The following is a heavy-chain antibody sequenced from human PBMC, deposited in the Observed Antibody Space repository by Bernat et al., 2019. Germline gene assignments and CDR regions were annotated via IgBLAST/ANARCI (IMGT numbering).Heavy chain of an antibody. CDR2: INSDGSTT. CDR1: GFTLSSYW. Sequence: EVQLEESGGGLVQPGGSLRLSCAASGFTLSSYWMHWVRQAPGKGLVWVSRINSDGSTTSYADSVKGRFTISRDNAKKTLYLQMNSLRAEDTAVYYCARGNGWAFDYWGQGTLVTVSS. D-gene: IGHD6-19*01. CDR3: ARGNGWAFDY. J-gene: IGHJ4*02. V-gene: IGHV3-74*01.